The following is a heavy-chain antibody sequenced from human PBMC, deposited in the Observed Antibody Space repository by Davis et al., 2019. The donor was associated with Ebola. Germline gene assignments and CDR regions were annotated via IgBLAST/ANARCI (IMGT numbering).Heavy chain of an antibody. V-gene: IGHV3-30-3*01. CDR1: GFTFSSYA. D-gene: IGHD5-12*01. CDR2: ISYDGSNK. Sequence: PGGSLRLSCAASGFTFSSYAMHWVRQAPGKGLEWVAVISYDGSNKYYADSVKGRFTISRDNAKNSLYLQMNSLRAEDTAVYYCARGERGRGYSGYEVVDYWGQGTLVTVSS. CDR3: ARGERGRGYSGYEVVDY. J-gene: IGHJ4*02.